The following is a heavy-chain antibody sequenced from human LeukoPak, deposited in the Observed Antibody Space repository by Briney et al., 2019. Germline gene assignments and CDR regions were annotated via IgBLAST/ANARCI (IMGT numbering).Heavy chain of an antibody. Sequence: ASVKVSCKASGYTFTGYYMHWVRQAPGQGLEWMEWINPNSGGTNYAQKFQGRVTMTRDTSISTAYMELSRLRSDDTAVYYCAREGEYYDFWSGPPPYNWFDPWGQGTLVTVSS. CDR1: GYTFTGYY. V-gene: IGHV1-2*02. D-gene: IGHD3-3*01. J-gene: IGHJ5*02. CDR2: INPNSGGT. CDR3: AREGEYYDFWSGPPPYNWFDP.